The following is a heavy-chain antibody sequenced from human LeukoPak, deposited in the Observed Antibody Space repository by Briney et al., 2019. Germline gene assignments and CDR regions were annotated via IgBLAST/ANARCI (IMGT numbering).Heavy chain of an antibody. CDR3: ARGLRLDYYCYYGMDV. J-gene: IGHJ6*02. CDR2: INNDGSST. Sequence: GGSLRLSCAASGFTFSSYWMHWVRQAPGKGLVWVSRINNDGSSTNYADSVKGRFTISRDNAKNTLYLQMNSLRAEDTTVYYCARGLRLDYYCYYGMDVWGQGTTVTVSS. CDR1: GFTFSSYW. D-gene: IGHD2-8*01. V-gene: IGHV3-74*01.